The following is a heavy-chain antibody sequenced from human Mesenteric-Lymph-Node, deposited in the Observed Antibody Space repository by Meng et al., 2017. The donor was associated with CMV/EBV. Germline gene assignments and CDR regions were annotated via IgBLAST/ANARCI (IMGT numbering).Heavy chain of an antibody. D-gene: IGHD6-6*01. CDR2: ITSSSSYI. Sequence: GESLKISCAASGSTFSSDRMNWVRQAPGKGLEWVACITSSSSYIYYADSVKGRFTISRDNAKNSLYLQMNSLRAEDTAVYYCAREEDSSSWGGAFDIWGQGTMVTVSS. CDR3: AREEDSSSWGGAFDI. J-gene: IGHJ3*02. CDR1: GSTFSSDR. V-gene: IGHV3-21*01.